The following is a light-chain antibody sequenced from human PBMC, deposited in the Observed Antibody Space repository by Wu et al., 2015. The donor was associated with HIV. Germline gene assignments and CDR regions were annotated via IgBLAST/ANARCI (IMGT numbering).Light chain of an antibody. Sequence: AIQLTQSPSSLSASLGDRVTISCRASQGIRTTLAWYQQKPGKAPKLLIYAASSLQGGVPSRFSGSGSGTDFTLTISSLQPEDFATYYCLQDYNYPLTFGQGTKLEIK. CDR3: LQDYNYPLT. J-gene: IGKJ2*01. V-gene: IGKV1-6*01. CDR2: AAS. CDR1: QGIRTT.